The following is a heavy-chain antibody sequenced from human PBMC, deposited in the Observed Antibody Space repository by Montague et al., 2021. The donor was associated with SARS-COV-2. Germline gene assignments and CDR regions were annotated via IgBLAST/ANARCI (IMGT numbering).Heavy chain of an antibody. J-gene: IGHJ4*02. CDR2: INHRGTS. CDR1: DGSFSDYF. CDR3: ARGRQHFNMIVVVMTGGEYYFDY. Sequence: SETLSLTCAVYDGSFSDYFWTWIRQPPGKGLEWIGEINHRGTSNYNPSLKSRVSISVDTSKNQFSLYLGSVTDADTAVYYCARGRQHFNMIVVVMTGGEYYFDYWGQGTLVTVSS. V-gene: IGHV4-34*01. D-gene: IGHD3-22*01.